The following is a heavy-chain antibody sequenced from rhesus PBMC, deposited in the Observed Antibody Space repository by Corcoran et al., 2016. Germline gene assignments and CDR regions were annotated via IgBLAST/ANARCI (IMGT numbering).Heavy chain of an antibody. CDR3: AKERYSSGWANFDY. J-gene: IGHJ4*01. D-gene: IGHD6-31*01. Sequence: EVQLVESGGGLAKPGGSLRLSCAASGFTFSSYWMNWFRKAPGNGLEWVSAINSCGGSTYYADSVKGRFTISRDNSKNTLSLQMNSLRAEDTAVDYCAKERYSSGWANFDYWGQGVLVTVSS. CDR1: GFTFSSYW. V-gene: IGHV3S25*01. CDR2: INSCGGST.